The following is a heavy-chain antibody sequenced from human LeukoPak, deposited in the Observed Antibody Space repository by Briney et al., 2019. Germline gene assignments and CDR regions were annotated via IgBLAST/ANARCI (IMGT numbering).Heavy chain of an antibody. CDR2: ISSSGSTI. V-gene: IGHV3-11*01. J-gene: IGHJ4*02. CDR1: GFTFSDYY. D-gene: IGHD3-22*01. CDR3: APYYYDSSGYSWDY. Sequence: GGSLRLSCAASGFTFSDYYMSWIRQAPGKGLEWVSYISSSGSTIYYADSVKGRFTISRDNAKNSLYLQMNSLRAEDTAVYYCAPYYYDSSGYSWDYWGQGTLVTVSS.